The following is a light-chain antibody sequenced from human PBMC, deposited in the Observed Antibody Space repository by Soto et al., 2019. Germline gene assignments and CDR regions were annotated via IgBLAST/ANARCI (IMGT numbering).Light chain of an antibody. CDR2: HAS. V-gene: IGKV3-20*01. CDR3: QQYGFSPPVT. Sequence: DIVLTQSPDTLSLSPGERATLSCRASQSVRNNYLAWYQQKPGQTPRLVIYHASNRATGIPDRFTGGGSGTEFTLVISRLETEDFAVNYRQQYGFSPPVTFGQGTRLDIK. CDR1: QSVRNNY. J-gene: IGKJ5*01.